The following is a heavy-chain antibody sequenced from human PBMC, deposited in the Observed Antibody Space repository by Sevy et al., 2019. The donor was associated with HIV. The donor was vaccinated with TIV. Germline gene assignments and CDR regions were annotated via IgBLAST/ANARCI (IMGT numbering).Heavy chain of an antibody. D-gene: IGHD6-13*01. CDR3: ARGNARIAAVGPYALSNWFDP. Sequence: PSVKVSFKASGYTFTGYYMHWVRQAPGQGLEWMGWITPNSGGTNCAQKFQGRVTMTRDTSISTAYMELSRLRSDDTAVYYCARGNARIAAVGPYALSNWFDPWGQGTLVTVSS. J-gene: IGHJ5*02. CDR1: GYTFTGYY. V-gene: IGHV1-2*02. CDR2: ITPNSGGT.